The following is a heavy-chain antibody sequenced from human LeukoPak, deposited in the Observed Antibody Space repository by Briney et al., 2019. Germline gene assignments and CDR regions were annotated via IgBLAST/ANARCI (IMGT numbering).Heavy chain of an antibody. CDR1: GDSLIKYF. D-gene: IGHD1-1*01. Sequence: SETLSLTCTVSGDSLIKYFWSWLRQSPGKGLEWIGYISYSGNTNYNPSLKSRVTISLDKSNNQFSLRLSSVTAAETAVYYCARAGPENLNWRYYIDFWGQGILVTVSS. CDR3: ARAGPENLNWRYYIDF. V-gene: IGHV4-59*01. CDR2: ISYSGNT. J-gene: IGHJ4*02.